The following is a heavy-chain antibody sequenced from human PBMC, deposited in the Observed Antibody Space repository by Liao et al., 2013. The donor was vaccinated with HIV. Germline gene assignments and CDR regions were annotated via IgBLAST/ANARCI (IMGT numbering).Heavy chain of an antibody. V-gene: IGHV4-61*02. CDR1: GGSISSGDYY. Sequence: QLQLQESGPGLVKPSETLSLTCTVSGGSISSGDYYWSWIRQPPGKGLEWIGRIYTSGSTNYNPSLKSRVTISVDTSKNQFSLKLSSVTAADTAVYYCARMIVVVPAAFDYWGQGTLVTVSS. J-gene: IGHJ4*02. D-gene: IGHD2-2*01. CDR2: IYTSGST. CDR3: ARMIVVVPAAFDY.